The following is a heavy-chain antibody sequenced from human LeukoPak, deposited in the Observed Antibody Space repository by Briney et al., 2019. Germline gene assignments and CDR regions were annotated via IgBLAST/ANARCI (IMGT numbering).Heavy chain of an antibody. V-gene: IGHV2-5*02. J-gene: IGHJ4*02. Sequence: KESGPTLVKPTQTLTLTRTFSGFARRTRGVGVGWIRQPPGKALEWLSLIYWDDDKRYSPSLKSRLTITKDTSKNQVVLTMTNMAPVDTATYYCAHSEQWLVPYYFDYWGQGTLVTVSS. D-gene: IGHD6-19*01. CDR3: AHSEQWLVPYYFDY. CDR2: IYWDDDK. CDR1: GFARRTRGVG.